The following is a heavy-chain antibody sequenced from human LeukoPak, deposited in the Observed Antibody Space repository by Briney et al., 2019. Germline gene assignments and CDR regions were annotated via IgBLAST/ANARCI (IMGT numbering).Heavy chain of an antibody. CDR2: ISRDGTSQ. Sequence: PGGSLRLSCAASGFTFSSYAMSWVRQAPGKGLEWVAGISRDGTSQDYADSVKGRFTISRDNCKNTLYLQMNSLRTEDTAVYYCARAAYCTSTNCHFSGYAQRPLDSWGQGTLVTVSS. D-gene: IGHD2-2*01. J-gene: IGHJ4*02. V-gene: IGHV3-30*03. CDR3: ARAAYCTSTNCHFSGYAQRPLDS. CDR1: GFTFSSYA.